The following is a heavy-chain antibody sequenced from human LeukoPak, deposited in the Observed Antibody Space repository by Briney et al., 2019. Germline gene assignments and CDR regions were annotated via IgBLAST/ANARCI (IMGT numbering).Heavy chain of an antibody. D-gene: IGHD6-19*01. CDR2: ISYDGSDK. J-gene: IGHJ4*02. V-gene: IGHV3-30-3*01. CDR3: ARQAIAGFPPTQPYYFDY. Sequence: GRSLRLSCAASGFTFSSYAMHWVRQAPGKGLEWVAVISYDGSDKFYADSVKGRFTISRDNAKSSLSLQMNNLRAEDTAIYYCARQAIAGFPPTQPYYFDYWGQGTLVTVSS. CDR1: GFTFSSYA.